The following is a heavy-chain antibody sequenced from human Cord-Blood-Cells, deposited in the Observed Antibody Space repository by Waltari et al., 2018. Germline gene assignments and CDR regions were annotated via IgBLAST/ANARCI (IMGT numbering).Heavy chain of an antibody. J-gene: IGHJ5*02. CDR2: INPNSGGT. Sequence: LQLVQSGAEVTKPGASVKVSSKASGYTFTCYYMHPVRPAPGQGLEWMGWINPNSGGTNYAQKFQGRVTMTRDTSISTAYMELSRLRSDDTAVYYCARDRDYSSSWYNWFDPWGQGTLVTVSS. CDR3: ARDRDYSSSWYNWFDP. D-gene: IGHD6-13*01. V-gene: IGHV1-2*02. CDR1: GYTFTCYY.